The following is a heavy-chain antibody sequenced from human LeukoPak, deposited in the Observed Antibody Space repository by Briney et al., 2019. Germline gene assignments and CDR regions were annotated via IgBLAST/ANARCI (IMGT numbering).Heavy chain of an antibody. J-gene: IGHJ4*02. D-gene: IGHD5-12*01. CDR2: IYYSGST. CDR1: GGSISSSSYY. Sequence: PSETPSLTCTVSGGSISSSSYYWGWIRQPPGKGLEWIGSIYYSGSTYYNPSLKSRVTISVDTSKNQFSLKLSSVTAADTAVYYCARVRQIVATIRTYYFDYWGQGTLVTVSS. V-gene: IGHV4-39*07. CDR3: ARVRQIVATIRTYYFDY.